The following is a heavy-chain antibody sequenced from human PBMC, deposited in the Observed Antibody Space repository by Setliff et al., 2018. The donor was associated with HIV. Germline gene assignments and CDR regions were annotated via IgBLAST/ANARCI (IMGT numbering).Heavy chain of an antibody. CDR2: IYWDDFE. J-gene: IGHJ4*02. CDR3: AHRVTDPVPYYDSSGYFDY. CDR1: GFSLSSNGEA. V-gene: IGHV2-5*02. D-gene: IGHD3-22*01. Sequence: SGPTLVNPTQALTLTCTFSGFSLSSNGEAVGWIRQPPGGALEWLATIYWDDFEHFNPSLQNRLIITKDASKNQAVLTMTNMDPADTATYYCAHRVTDPVPYYDSSGYFDYWGQGTLVTVSS.